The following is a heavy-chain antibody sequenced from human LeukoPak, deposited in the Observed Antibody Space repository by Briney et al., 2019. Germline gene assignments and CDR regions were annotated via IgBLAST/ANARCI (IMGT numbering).Heavy chain of an antibody. V-gene: IGHV4-34*01. CDR1: AESFSGYS. Sequence: PSETLSLTCAVYAESFSGYSYIWIRQPPGKGLDWIGKINHSGSTNYNPSLKSRVTISINTSRNQFSLKLSSVTAADTAVYYCARGPDGYCSSASCQHHFDYWGQGTLVTVSS. CDR3: ARGPDGYCSSASCQHHFDY. CDR2: INHSGST. D-gene: IGHD2-2*03. J-gene: IGHJ4*02.